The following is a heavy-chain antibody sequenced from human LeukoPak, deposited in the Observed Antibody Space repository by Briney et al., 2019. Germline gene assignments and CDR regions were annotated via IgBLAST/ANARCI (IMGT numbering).Heavy chain of an antibody. CDR3: ARGQIENIVVVINYFDY. V-gene: IGHV4-34*01. CDR1: GGPISAYY. J-gene: IGHJ4*02. Sequence: ASETLSLTCTVSGGPISAYYWSWIRQPPGKGLEWIGEINHSGSTNYNPSLKSRVTISVDTSKNQFSLKLSSVTAADTAVYYCARGQIENIVVVINYFDYWGQGTLVTVSS. D-gene: IGHD3-22*01. CDR2: INHSGST.